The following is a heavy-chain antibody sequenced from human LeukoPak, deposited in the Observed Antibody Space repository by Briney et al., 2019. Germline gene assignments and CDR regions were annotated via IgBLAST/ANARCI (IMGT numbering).Heavy chain of an antibody. CDR1: GYSFTSYW. CDR2: IYPGDSDT. J-gene: IGHJ4*02. CDR3: ARLSDSSGYYFDY. V-gene: IGHV5-51*01. Sequence: GASLKISCKGSGYSFTSYWIGWVRQLPGKGLEWMGIIYPGDSDTRYSPSFQGQVTISADKSISTAYLQWSSLKASDTAMYYCARLSDSSGYYFDYWGQGTLVTVSS. D-gene: IGHD3-22*01.